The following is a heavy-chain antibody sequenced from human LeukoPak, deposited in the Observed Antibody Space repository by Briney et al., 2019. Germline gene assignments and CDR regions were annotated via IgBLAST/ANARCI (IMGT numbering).Heavy chain of an antibody. J-gene: IGHJ3*02. Sequence: QPGGSLRLSCAASGFTFSSYAMSWVRQVPGKGLEWVSAISGSGGSTYYADSVKGRFTISRDNSKNTLYLQMNSLRAEDTAVYYCANLLTEYYFPAFDIWGQGTMVTVSS. CDR2: ISGSGGST. CDR1: GFTFSSYA. V-gene: IGHV3-23*01. D-gene: IGHD2/OR15-2a*01. CDR3: ANLLTEYYFPAFDI.